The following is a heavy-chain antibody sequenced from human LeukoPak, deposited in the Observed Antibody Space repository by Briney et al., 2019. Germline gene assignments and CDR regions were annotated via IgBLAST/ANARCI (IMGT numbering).Heavy chain of an antibody. CDR1: GFIFSSYA. CDR3: VRDYITYEY. CDR2: ISLLGD. V-gene: IGHV3-23*01. D-gene: IGHD3-10*01. J-gene: IGHJ4*02. Sequence: AGGSLRLSCAASGFIFSSYAMTWVRQAPGKGLEWVSSISLLGDNYADSVKGRFTISRDDSSNTVFLQMNSLRAEDTAVYFCVRDYITYEYWGQGVLISVSS.